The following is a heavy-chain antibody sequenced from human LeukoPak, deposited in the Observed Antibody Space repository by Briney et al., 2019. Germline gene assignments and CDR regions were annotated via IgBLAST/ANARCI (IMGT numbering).Heavy chain of an antibody. Sequence: AGGSLRLSCAASGFTFSSYAMSWVRQAPGKGLEWVAVISYDGSNKYYADSVKGRFTISRDNAKNSLYLQMNSLRAEDTAVYYCARSLAHCTNGVCYSSYYYYYYGMDVWGQGTTVTVSS. CDR2: ISYDGSNK. CDR3: ARSLAHCTNGVCYSSYYYYYYGMDV. CDR1: GFTFSSYA. V-gene: IGHV3-30-3*01. D-gene: IGHD2-8*01. J-gene: IGHJ6*02.